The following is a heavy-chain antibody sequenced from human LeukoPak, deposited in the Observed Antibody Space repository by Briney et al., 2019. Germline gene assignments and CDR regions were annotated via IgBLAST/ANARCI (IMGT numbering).Heavy chain of an antibody. J-gene: IGHJ5*02. V-gene: IGHV4-38-2*02. CDR1: GNPISSGYF. Sequence: PSETLSLTCGVSGNPISSGYFWVWIRQPPGKGLEWIGSVYHTGATYYNPSLKSPVTISVDTSKNQFSLELNSVTAADTAVYYCARDLGLTISANWFDPWGPGTLVTVSS. D-gene: IGHD3-3*01. CDR2: VYHTGAT. CDR3: ARDLGLTISANWFDP.